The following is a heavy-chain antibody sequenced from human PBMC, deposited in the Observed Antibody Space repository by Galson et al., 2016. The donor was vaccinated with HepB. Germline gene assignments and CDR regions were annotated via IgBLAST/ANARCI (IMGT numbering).Heavy chain of an antibody. CDR3: AREGLGDGYNSLNYYSYYMEG. Sequence: SLRLSCAASGFTFSTYAMHWVRRAPGKGLEWVAVISYDGSHKHYRDSVKGRFTISRDNSKNTLYLQMNSLRREDTAVYYCAREGLGDGYNSLNYYSYYMEGWGKGATGTVSS. D-gene: IGHD5-24*01. J-gene: IGHJ6*03. CDR1: GFTFSTYA. V-gene: IGHV3-30-3*01. CDR2: ISYDGSHK.